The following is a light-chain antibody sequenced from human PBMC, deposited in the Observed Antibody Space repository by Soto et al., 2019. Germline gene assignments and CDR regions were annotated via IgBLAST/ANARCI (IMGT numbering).Light chain of an antibody. Sequence: QSALTQPASVSGSPGQSITISCTGTSSDVGGYNYVSWYQQHPGKAPKLMIYDVSNRPSGVSNRFSGSKSANTASLTISGLQAEDEADYYCSSYTGSSTYVVFGGGTKVTGL. V-gene: IGLV2-14*01. CDR3: SSYTGSSTYVV. CDR2: DVS. J-gene: IGLJ2*01. CDR1: SSDVGGYNY.